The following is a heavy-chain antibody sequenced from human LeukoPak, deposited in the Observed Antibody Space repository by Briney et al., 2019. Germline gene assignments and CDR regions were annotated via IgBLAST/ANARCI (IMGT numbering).Heavy chain of an antibody. CDR3: ATYYYGSGSSD. CDR2: ISGSSSHT. D-gene: IGHD3-10*01. V-gene: IGHV3-11*03. CDR1: GFTFSDYS. J-gene: IGHJ4*02. Sequence: PGGSLRLSCAASGFTFSDYSMSWIRQAPGKGLEWVSSISGSSSHTNYADSVKGRFTISRDNVKNSLYLQMNSLRAEDTAVYYCATYYYGSGSSDWGQGTLVTVSS.